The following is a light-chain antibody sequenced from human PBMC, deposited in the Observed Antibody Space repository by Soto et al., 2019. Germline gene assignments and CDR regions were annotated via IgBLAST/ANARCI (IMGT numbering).Light chain of an antibody. V-gene: IGKV3-15*01. CDR1: QSVSSN. CDR3: QQYKNWTRT. CDR2: GAS. Sequence: DIVMTQSPATLSMSPGERASLSCRASQSVSSNLAWYQQKPGQAPRLLIYGASTRATGIPARFSGSGSGTEFTLTISSLQSEDFAVYSCQQYKNWTRTFGQGTKV. J-gene: IGKJ1*01.